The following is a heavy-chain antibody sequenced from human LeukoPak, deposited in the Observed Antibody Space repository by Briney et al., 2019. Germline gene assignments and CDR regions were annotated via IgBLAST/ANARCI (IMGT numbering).Heavy chain of an antibody. CDR1: GYTFTSYG. Sequence: ASVKVSCKASGYTFTSYGISWVRQAPGQGLEWMGWISAYNGNTNYAQKLQGRVTMTTDTSTSTAYMELRSLRSDDTAVYYCARDNYYDSSPYFDYWGQGTLVTVSS. D-gene: IGHD3-22*01. J-gene: IGHJ4*02. CDR2: ISAYNGNT. CDR3: ARDNYYDSSPYFDY. V-gene: IGHV1-18*01.